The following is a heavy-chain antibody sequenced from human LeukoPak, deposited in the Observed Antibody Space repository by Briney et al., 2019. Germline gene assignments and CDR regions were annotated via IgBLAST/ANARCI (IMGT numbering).Heavy chain of an antibody. D-gene: IGHD2-15*01. V-gene: IGHV3-30*03. CDR2: ISYDGSNK. CDR3: AGWRGYCSGGSCYSVY. Sequence: GGSLRLSCAASGFTFSSYGMHWVRQAPGKGLEWVAVISYDGSNKYYADSVKGRFTISRDNSRNTLYLQMNSLRAGDTAVYYCAGWRGYCSGGSCYSVYWGQGTLVTVSS. CDR1: GFTFSSYG. J-gene: IGHJ4*02.